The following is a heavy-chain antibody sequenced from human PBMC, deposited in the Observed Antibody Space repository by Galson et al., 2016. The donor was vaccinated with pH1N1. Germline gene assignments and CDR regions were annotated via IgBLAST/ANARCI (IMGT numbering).Heavy chain of an antibody. V-gene: IGHV4-39*01. D-gene: IGHD4-17*01. Sequence: ETLSLTCTVSGGSISSSGYYWGWIRQSPGKGLEWIGSIYYGGSTYYNPSLKSRVTISVDTSKNQFSLKLSSVTAADTAVYSCARQIRGDLDWYFDLWGRGTLVTVSS. CDR1: GGSISSSGYY. J-gene: IGHJ2*01. CDR3: ARQIRGDLDWYFDL. CDR2: IYYGGST.